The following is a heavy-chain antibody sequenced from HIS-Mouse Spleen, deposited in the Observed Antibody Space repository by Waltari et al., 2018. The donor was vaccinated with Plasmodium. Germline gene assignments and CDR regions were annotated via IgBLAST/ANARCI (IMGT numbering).Heavy chain of an antibody. D-gene: IGHD3-10*01. CDR2: INHSGST. CDR3: ASSGSGSYYY. V-gene: IGHV4-34*01. Sequence: QVQLQPWGAGLLKPSETLSLTCAVYGVSFSGYYWSWIRQPPGKGLEWIGEINHSGSTNYNPSLKSRVTISVDTSKNQFSLKLSSVTAADTAVYYCASSGSGSYYYWGQGTLVTVSS. J-gene: IGHJ4*02. CDR1: GVSFSGYY.